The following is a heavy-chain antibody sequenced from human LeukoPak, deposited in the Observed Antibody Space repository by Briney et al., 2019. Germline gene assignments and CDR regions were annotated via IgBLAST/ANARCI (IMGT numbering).Heavy chain of an antibody. Sequence: GESLKIPCKGSGYSFTSYWIGWVRQMPGKGLEWMGIIYPGDSDTRYSPSFQGQVTISAVKSISTAYLQWSSLKASDTAMYYCARQRGQYYYDSSGYYVAYYFDYWGQGTLVTVSS. CDR1: GYSFTSYW. V-gene: IGHV5-51*01. J-gene: IGHJ4*02. CDR2: IYPGDSDT. CDR3: ARQRGQYYYDSSGYYVAYYFDY. D-gene: IGHD3-22*01.